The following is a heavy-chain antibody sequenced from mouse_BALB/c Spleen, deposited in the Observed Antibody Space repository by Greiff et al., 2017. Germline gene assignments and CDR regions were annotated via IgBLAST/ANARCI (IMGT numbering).Heavy chain of an antibody. CDR1: SYTFTDYA. D-gene: IGHD2-14*01. CDR2: ISTYYGNT. CDR3: ARGYGGAWFSY. Sequence: QVQLQQSGPELVRPGVSVKISCKGSSYTFTDYAMHWVKQSHAKSLEWIGVISTYYGNTNYNQKFKGKATMTVDKSSSTAYMELARLTSEDSAVYYCARGYGGAWFSYWGQGTLVTVSA. V-gene: IGHV1-67*01. J-gene: IGHJ3*01.